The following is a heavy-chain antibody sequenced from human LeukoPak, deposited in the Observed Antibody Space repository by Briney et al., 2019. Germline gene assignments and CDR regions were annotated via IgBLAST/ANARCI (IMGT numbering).Heavy chain of an antibody. CDR2: IYYSGSA. D-gene: IGHD3-16*01. CDR3: VNSYVLFGHDY. J-gene: IGHJ4*02. V-gene: IGHV4-59*08. CDR1: GGSISNYY. Sequence: SETLSLTCTVSGGSISNYYWSWIRQPPGKGLEWIGYIYYSGSANYNPSLKSRVTISVDTSKNQFSLKLSSVTAADTAVYYCVNSYVLFGHDYWGQGTLVTVSS.